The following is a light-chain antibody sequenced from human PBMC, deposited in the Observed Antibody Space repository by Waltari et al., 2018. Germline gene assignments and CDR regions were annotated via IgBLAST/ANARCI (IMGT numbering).Light chain of an antibody. J-gene: IGKJ1*01. CDR2: NAS. V-gene: IGKV1-5*03. Sequence: IQMTQSPSTLSASVVDRVTITCRAIQCISTWLVWYQQKPGKANTLLISNASTLEGGVPSRFSGSGSGTEFSLTISSLQPDDFASYYCQKYDNYPWTFGQGTKVEIK. CDR1: QCISTW. CDR3: QKYDNYPWT.